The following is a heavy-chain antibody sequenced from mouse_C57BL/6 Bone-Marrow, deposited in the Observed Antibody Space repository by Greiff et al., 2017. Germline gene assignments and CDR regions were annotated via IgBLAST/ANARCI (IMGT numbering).Heavy chain of an antibody. CDR2: IYPGSGST. Sequence: VQLQQPGAELVKPGASVKMSCKASGYTFTSYWITWVKQRPGQGLEWIGDIYPGSGSTNYNEKFKSKATLTVDTSSSTAYMQLSSLTSEDSAVYYCVGNLLWLLPYYFDYWGQGTTLTVSS. D-gene: IGHD2-9*01. J-gene: IGHJ2*01. CDR3: VGNLLWLLPYYFDY. V-gene: IGHV1-55*01. CDR1: GYTFTSYW.